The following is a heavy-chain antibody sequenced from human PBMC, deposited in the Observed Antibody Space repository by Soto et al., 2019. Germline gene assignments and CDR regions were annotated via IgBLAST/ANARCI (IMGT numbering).Heavy chain of an antibody. V-gene: IGHV3-74*01. D-gene: IGHD1-26*01. CDR1: GFSFSRHW. CDR2: IDNAGVGT. CDR3: ARLGGFDPTHDY. Sequence: EVQLVESGGGVVQPEGSLRLSCAASGFSFSRHWMHWVRQVPGQGLKWVSRIDNAGVGTSYADSVKGRFTMSRDNAKNTLYLQMNDLRVEDTALYFCARLGGFDPTHDYWGQGALVTVSS. J-gene: IGHJ4*02.